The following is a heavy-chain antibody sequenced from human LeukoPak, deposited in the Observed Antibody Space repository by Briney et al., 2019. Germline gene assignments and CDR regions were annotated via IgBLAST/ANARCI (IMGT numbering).Heavy chain of an antibody. CDR2: INPSGGST. D-gene: IGHD4-17*01. J-gene: IGHJ4*02. V-gene: IGHV1-46*01. Sequence: ASVKVSCKASGCTFTNYYIHWVRQAPGQGLEWMGIINPSGGSTAYAQKFQGRVTMTSDTSTSTVHMELSSLRSEDTAVYYCARDEGGDYGDYSPYFDYWGQGTLVTVSS. CDR3: ARDEGGDYGDYSPYFDY. CDR1: GCTFTNYY.